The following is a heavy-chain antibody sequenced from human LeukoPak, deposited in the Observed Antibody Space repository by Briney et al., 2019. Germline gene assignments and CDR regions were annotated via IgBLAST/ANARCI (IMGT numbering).Heavy chain of an antibody. J-gene: IGHJ4*02. Sequence: GGSLRLTCAASGFDFHTFEMNWVRQAPGKGPEWVSRIGSSGRTTYYADSVKGRFTISRDSANNSLYLQMNSLGAEDTAVYYCARADCSSASCFAVFDHWGQGALVTVSS. CDR2: IGSSGRTT. CDR1: GFDFHTFE. V-gene: IGHV3-48*03. D-gene: IGHD2-2*01. CDR3: ARADCSSASCFAVFDH.